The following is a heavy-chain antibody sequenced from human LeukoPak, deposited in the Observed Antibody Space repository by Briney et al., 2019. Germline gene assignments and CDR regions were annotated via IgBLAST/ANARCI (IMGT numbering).Heavy chain of an antibody. CDR3: AKATRVVGPTSNDY. CDR2: ISGSGGST. CDR1: GFTFSSYA. Sequence: TGGSLRLSCAASGFTFSSYAMSWVRQAPGKVLEWVSAISGSGGSTYYADSVKGRFTISRDNSKNTLYLQMNSLRAEDTAVYYCAKATRVVGPTSNDYWGQGTLVTVSS. D-gene: IGHD3-22*01. V-gene: IGHV3-23*01. J-gene: IGHJ4*02.